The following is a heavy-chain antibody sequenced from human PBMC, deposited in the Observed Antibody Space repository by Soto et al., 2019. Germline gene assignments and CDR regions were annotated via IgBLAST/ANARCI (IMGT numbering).Heavy chain of an antibody. CDR1: GGSFSGYY. CDR3: ARARRGYSRNFDY. CDR2: INHSGST. V-gene: IGHV4-34*01. J-gene: IGHJ4*02. D-gene: IGHD5-18*01. Sequence: SETLSLTCAVYGGSFSGYYWSWIRQPPGKGLEWIGEINHSGSTNYNPSLKSRVTISVDTSKNQFSLKLSSVTAADTAVYYCARARRGYSRNFDYWGQGTLVTVSS.